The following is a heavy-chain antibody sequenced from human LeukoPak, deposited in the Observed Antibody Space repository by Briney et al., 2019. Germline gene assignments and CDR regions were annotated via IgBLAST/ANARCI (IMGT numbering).Heavy chain of an antibody. CDR2: ISSSSSYT. CDR3: ARVLVRTTAIDY. J-gene: IGHJ4*02. Sequence: GGSLRLSCAASGFSFSSYSMNWVRQAPVKVLEWVSFISSSSSYTYYADSVKGRFIISRDNAKNSLYLQMNSLRAEDTAVYYCARVLVRTTAIDYWGQGTLVTVSS. D-gene: IGHD1-26*01. CDR1: GFSFSSYS. V-gene: IGHV3-21*01.